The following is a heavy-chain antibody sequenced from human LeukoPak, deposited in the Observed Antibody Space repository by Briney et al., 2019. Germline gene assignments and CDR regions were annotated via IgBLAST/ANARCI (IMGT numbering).Heavy chain of an antibody. V-gene: IGHV4-34*01. J-gene: IGHJ3*02. Sequence: SETLSLTCAVYGGSFSGYYWSWIRQPPGKGLEWIGEINHSGSTNYNPSLKSRVTISVDTSKNQFSLKLSSVTAADTAVYYCARDFTPNYGDYNAFDIWGQGTMVTVSS. CDR2: INHSGST. CDR3: ARDFTPNYGDYNAFDI. CDR1: GGSFSGYY. D-gene: IGHD4-17*01.